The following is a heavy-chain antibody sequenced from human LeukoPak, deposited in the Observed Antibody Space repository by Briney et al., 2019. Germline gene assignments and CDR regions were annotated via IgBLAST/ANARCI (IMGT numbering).Heavy chain of an antibody. CDR3: ARISQGDAFDI. Sequence: PGESPEISCKGSGYSFTSYWIGWVRQMPGKGLERMGIIYPGDSDTRYSPSFQGQVTISADNSISTAYLQWSSMKASDTAMYYCARISQGDAFDIWGQGTRVTVSS. V-gene: IGHV5-51*01. J-gene: IGHJ3*02. CDR2: IYPGDSDT. CDR1: GYSFTSYW.